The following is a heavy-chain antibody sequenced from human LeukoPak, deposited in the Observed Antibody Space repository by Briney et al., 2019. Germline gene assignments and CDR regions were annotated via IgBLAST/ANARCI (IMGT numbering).Heavy chain of an antibody. CDR2: ISGCGGST. D-gene: IGHD3-3*01. J-gene: IGHJ4*02. Sequence: GGSLRLSCAASGFTFSSYAMSWVRQAPGKGLEWVSVISGCGGSTYYADSVKGRFTISRDNSKNTLYLQMNSLRAEDTAVYYCARDSETVDDTIFGVVIIPPPDYWGQGTLVTVSS. CDR1: GFTFSSYA. CDR3: ARDSETVDDTIFGVVIIPPPDY. V-gene: IGHV3-23*01.